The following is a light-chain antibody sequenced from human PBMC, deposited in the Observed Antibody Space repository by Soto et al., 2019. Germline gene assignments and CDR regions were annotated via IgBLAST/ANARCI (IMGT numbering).Light chain of an antibody. CDR3: ASCDDMLSGPV. Sequence: QSALTQPPSASGAPGQRVTISCSGSRSNIGSNTVHWYQQFPGTAPKLLVYRTDHRPSGFPDRFSGSKSGTSASLAISGLQSEDESYYYCASCDDMLSGPVLGGGTKLTVL. CDR2: RTD. V-gene: IGLV1-44*01. J-gene: IGLJ2*01. CDR1: RSNIGSNT.